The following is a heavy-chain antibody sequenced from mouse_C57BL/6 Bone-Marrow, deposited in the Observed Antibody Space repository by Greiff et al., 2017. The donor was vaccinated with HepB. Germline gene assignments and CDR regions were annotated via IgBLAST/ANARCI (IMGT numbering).Heavy chain of an antibody. D-gene: IGHD1-1*01. CDR3: ARSVHYGSSQAWFAY. CDR1: GYTFTSYW. J-gene: IGHJ3*01. V-gene: IGHV1-55*01. Sequence: QVQLQQPGAELVKPGASVKMSCKASGYTFTSYWITWVKQRPGQGLEWIGDIYPGSGSTNYNEKFKSKATLTVDKSSSTAYMQLSSLTSEDSAVYYCARSVHYGSSQAWFAYWGQGTLVTVSA. CDR2: IYPGSGST.